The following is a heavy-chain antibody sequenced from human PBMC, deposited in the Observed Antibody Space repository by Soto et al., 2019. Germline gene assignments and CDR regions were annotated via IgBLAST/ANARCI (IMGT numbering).Heavy chain of an antibody. Sequence: PSETLSLTCAVYGRSFSGYYWSWIRQPPGKGLEWIGEINHSGSTNYNPSLKSRVTMSADTSKNQFSLKLSSVTAADTAVYYCARGGGLLYDFWSGYYGKAFDIWGQGTMVTVSS. V-gene: IGHV4-34*01. D-gene: IGHD3-3*01. J-gene: IGHJ3*02. CDR1: GRSFSGYY. CDR2: INHSGST. CDR3: ARGGGLLYDFWSGYYGKAFDI.